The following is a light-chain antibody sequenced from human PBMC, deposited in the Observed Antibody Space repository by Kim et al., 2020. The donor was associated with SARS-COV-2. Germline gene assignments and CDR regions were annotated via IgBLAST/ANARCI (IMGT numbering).Light chain of an antibody. CDR2: EDN. CDR1: SGSITSNY. V-gene: IGLV6-57*02. Sequence: NFMLTQPHSVSESPGKTVTISCTGSSGSITSNYVQWYQQRPGSAPTTVIYEDNQRPSGVPDRFSGSIDSSSNSASLTIAGLKTEDEADYYCKSYDSSNVVVGGGTQLTVL. J-gene: IGLJ3*02. CDR3: KSYDSSNVV.